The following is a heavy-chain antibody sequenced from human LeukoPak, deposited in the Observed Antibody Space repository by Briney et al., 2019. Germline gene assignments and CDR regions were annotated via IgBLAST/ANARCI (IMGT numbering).Heavy chain of an antibody. CDR1: GFTFSNHA. CDR3: AKDEQWLPRDLDY. Sequence: GGSLRLPCAASGFTFSNHAMSWVRQAPGKGLEWVSAISGSGGSTYYADSVKGRFTISRDNSKNTLYLQMNSLRAEDTAVYYCAKDEQWLPRDLDYWGQGTLVTVSS. V-gene: IGHV3-23*01. J-gene: IGHJ4*02. CDR2: ISGSGGST. D-gene: IGHD6-19*01.